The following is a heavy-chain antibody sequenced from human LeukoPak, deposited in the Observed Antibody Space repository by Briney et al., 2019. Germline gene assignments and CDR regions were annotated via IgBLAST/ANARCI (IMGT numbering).Heavy chain of an antibody. CDR1: GFSVSGNR. V-gene: IGHV3-7*02. D-gene: IGHD6-19*01. Sequence: PGGSLRLACAASGFSVSGNRVSWVRQAPGKGLEWVANIKQDGSEKFYVDSVKGRFTISRDNAKNSLYLQMNSLRAEDTAVYYCARYLAGSGWHFDYWGQGTLVTVSS. J-gene: IGHJ4*02. CDR2: IKQDGSEK. CDR3: ARYLAGSGWHFDY.